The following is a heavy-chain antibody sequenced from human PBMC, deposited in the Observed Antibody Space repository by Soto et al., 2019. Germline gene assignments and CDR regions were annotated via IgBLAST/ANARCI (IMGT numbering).Heavy chain of an antibody. CDR2: IKSKTDGGTT. D-gene: IGHD4-4*01. CDR3: TADRTDYSNEGPDYVSLYYGMDV. CDR1: GFTFSNAW. V-gene: IGHV3-15*01. Sequence: LRLSCAASGFTFSNAWMSWVRQAPGKGLEWVGRIKSKTDGGTTDYAAPVKGRFTISRDDSKNTLYLQMNSLKTEDTAVYYCTADRTDYSNEGPDYVSLYYGMDVWGQGTTVTVSS. J-gene: IGHJ6*02.